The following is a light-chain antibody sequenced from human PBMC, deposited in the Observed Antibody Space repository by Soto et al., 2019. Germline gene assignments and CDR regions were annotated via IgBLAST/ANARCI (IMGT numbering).Light chain of an antibody. CDR3: SSYSISTAYL. V-gene: IGLV2-14*01. J-gene: IGLJ1*01. CDR2: EVS. Sequence: ALSPPASVSGSSGQAITISCTGTISDVGGYDYVSWYQLHPGKAPKLMVFEVSNRPSGVSYRFSGSKSGNTASLTISGRQAEDEADYFCSSYSISTAYLFGTGTKVTVL. CDR1: ISDVGGYDY.